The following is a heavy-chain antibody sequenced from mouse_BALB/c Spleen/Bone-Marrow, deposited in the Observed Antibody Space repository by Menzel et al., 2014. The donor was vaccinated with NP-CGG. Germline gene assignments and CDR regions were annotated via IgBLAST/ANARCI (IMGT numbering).Heavy chain of an antibody. J-gene: IGHJ4*01. Sequence: EVQLQQSGAELVKPGASVKLSCTASGFNIKDTYMHWVKQRPEQGLEWIGRIDPANGNIKYDPKFQGKATVTADTSPNTAYLHLSSLTSEDTAVYYCTRGEDYWGQGTSVIVSS. CDR1: GFNIKDTY. CDR2: IDPANGNI. V-gene: IGHV14-3*02. CDR3: TRGEDY.